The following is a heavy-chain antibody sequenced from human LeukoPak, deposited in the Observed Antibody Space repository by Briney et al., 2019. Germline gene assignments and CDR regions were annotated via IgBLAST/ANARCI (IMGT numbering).Heavy chain of an antibody. D-gene: IGHD3-16*01. CDR2: ISGSGGST. J-gene: IGHJ4*02. CDR3: AKELNDYTVHLFDY. Sequence: GGSLRLSCAASGFTFSSYGMHWVRQAPGKGLEWVSAISGSGGSTYYADSVKGRFTISRDNSKNTLYLQMNSLRAEDTAVYYCAKELNDYTVHLFDYWGQGTLVTVSS. CDR1: GFTFSSYG. V-gene: IGHV3-23*01.